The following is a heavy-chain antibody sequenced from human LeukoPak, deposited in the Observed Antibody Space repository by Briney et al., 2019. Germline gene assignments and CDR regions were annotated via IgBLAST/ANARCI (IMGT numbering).Heavy chain of an antibody. CDR3: AREVTMVRETDYYYYMDV. Sequence: ASVKASCKASGYTFTSYGISWVRQAPGQGLEWMGWISAYNGNTNYAQKLQGRVTMTTDTSTSTAYMELRSLRSDDTAVYYCAREVTMVRETDYYYYMDVWGKGTTVTVSS. J-gene: IGHJ6*03. CDR2: ISAYNGNT. V-gene: IGHV1-18*01. CDR1: GYTFTSYG. D-gene: IGHD3-10*01.